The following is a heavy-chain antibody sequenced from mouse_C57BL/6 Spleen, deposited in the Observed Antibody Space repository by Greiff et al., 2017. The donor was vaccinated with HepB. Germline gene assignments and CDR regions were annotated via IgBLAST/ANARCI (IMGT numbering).Heavy chain of an antibody. Sequence: EVKLMESGGGLVKPGGSLKLSCAASGFTFSDYGMHWVRQAPEKGLEWVAYISSGSSTIYYADTVKGRFTITRDNAKNTLFLQMTSLRSEDTAMYYCAIYYYGSSYHWYFDVWGTGTTVTVSS. V-gene: IGHV5-17*01. J-gene: IGHJ1*03. D-gene: IGHD1-1*01. CDR1: GFTFSDYG. CDR3: AIYYYGSSYHWYFDV. CDR2: ISSGSSTI.